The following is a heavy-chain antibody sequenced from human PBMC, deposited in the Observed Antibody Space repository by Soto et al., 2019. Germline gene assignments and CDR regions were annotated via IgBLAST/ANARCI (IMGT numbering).Heavy chain of an antibody. Sequence: QVQLVESGGGVVQPGRSLRLSCAASGFPFTSYGMHWVREGPDKGLEWVAIISYDGSDKYYADSVKGRFTISKDNSKNTLYLQMISLRPEDTALCYCVGGEYYFDYRGQGTLVIVSS. J-gene: IGHJ4*02. V-gene: IGHV3-30*03. D-gene: IGHD3-10*01. CDR1: GFPFTSYG. CDR2: ISYDGSDK. CDR3: VGGEYYFDY.